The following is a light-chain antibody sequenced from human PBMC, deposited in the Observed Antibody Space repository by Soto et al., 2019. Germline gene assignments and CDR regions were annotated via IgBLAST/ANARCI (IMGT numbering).Light chain of an antibody. CDR2: GAS. CDR1: QSVSSN. V-gene: IGKV3-15*01. Sequence: EIVMTQSPATLSVSPGERATLSCRASQSVSSNLAWYQQKPGQAPRLLFYGASTKTTGIPARFSGSGSGTEVSLTISSLQSEDFAVYYCPQYKNLPQWTFGQRTKVEF. CDR3: PQYKNLPQWT. J-gene: IGKJ1*01.